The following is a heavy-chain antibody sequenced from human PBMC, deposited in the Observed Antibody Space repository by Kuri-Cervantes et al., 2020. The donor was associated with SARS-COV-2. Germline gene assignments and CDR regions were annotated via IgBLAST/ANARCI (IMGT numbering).Heavy chain of an antibody. V-gene: IGHV4-31*02. CDR2: IYYSGST. CDR1: GGSISSGGYY. D-gene: IGHD6-19*01. J-gene: IGHJ5*02. Sequence: SCTVSGGSISSGGYYWSWIRQHPGKGLEWIGYIYYSGSTYYNPSLKSRVTISVDTSKNQFSLKLSSVTAADTAVYYCARAVAGINWFDPWGQGTLVTVSS. CDR3: ARAVAGINWFDP.